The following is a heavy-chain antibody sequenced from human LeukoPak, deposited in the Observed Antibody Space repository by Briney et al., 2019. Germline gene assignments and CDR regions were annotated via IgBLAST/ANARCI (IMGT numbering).Heavy chain of an antibody. D-gene: IGHD3-22*01. J-gene: IGHJ3*02. V-gene: IGHV4-59*01. CDR1: GGSISSYY. Sequence: SETLSLTCTVSGGSISSYYWSWIRQPPGKGLEWIGYIYYSGSTNYNPSLKSRVTISVDTSKNQFSLKLSSVTAADTAVYYCARDPTYYYDSSGYLGAFDIWGQGTMVTVSS. CDR2: IYYSGST. CDR3: ARDPTYYYDSSGYLGAFDI.